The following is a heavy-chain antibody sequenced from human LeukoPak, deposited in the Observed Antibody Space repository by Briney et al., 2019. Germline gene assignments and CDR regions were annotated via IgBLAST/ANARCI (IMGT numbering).Heavy chain of an antibody. V-gene: IGHV1-8*01. D-gene: IGHD3-22*01. CDR3: ARGQGWNYDSTDAFDI. Sequence: ASVKVSCKASGYTFTSYDINWVRQATGQGLEWMGWMNPNSGNTGYAQKFQGRVTMTRNTSISTAYMELSSLGSEDTAVYYCARGQGWNYDSTDAFDIWGQGTMVTVSS. CDR1: GYTFTSYD. J-gene: IGHJ3*02. CDR2: MNPNSGNT.